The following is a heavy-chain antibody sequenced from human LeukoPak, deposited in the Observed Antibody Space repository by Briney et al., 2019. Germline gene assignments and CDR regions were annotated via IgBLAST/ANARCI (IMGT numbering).Heavy chain of an antibody. V-gene: IGHV4-34*01. CDR2: INHSGST. CDR1: GGSFSGYY. D-gene: IGHD1-7*01. J-gene: IGHJ5*02. CDR3: ARGRTWNYSWFDP. Sequence: SETLSLTCAVYGGSFSGYYWNWIRQSPGMGLEWIGEINHSGSTNYNPSLKSRVTISVDTSKNQLSLKLSSVTAADTAVYYCARGRTWNYSWFDPWGQETLVTVSS.